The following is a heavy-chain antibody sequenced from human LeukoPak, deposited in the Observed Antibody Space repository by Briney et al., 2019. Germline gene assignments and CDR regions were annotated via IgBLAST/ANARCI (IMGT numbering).Heavy chain of an antibody. Sequence: PGGSLRLSCAASGFNFHSYGMHWVRQAPGKGLDWVAFVRYDGSIQYYADSVKGRFAISRDNSKDTVSLQMNSLRPEDTAVYYCGKGSSTSASPDYWGQGTLVTVSS. CDR2: VRYDGSIQ. CDR3: GKGSSTSASPDY. D-gene: IGHD6-6*01. J-gene: IGHJ4*02. V-gene: IGHV3-30*02. CDR1: GFNFHSYG.